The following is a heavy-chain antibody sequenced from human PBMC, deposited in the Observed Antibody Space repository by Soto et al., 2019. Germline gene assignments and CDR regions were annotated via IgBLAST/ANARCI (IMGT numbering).Heavy chain of an antibody. CDR2: ISSSSSYI. V-gene: IGHV3-21*01. J-gene: IGHJ6*03. CDR3: ARGYYDFWSGYESFYMDV. D-gene: IGHD3-3*01. Sequence: GGSLRLSCAASGFTFSSYSMNWVRQAPGKGLEWVSSISSSSSYIYYADSVKGRFSNSRDNTKNALYLQMNSLRAEDTAVYYCARGYYDFWSGYESFYMDVWGKGTTVTVSS. CDR1: GFTFSSYS.